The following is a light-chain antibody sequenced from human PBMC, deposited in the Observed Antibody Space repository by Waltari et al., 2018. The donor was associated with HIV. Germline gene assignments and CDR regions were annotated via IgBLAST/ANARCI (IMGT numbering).Light chain of an antibody. CDR1: QSISTY. Sequence: DIQMTQSPSSLSASVGDRVTLNCRARQSISTYLNWYQRRPGKAPTLLIYAASSLQSGVPSRFSGSGSGTDFTLTISSLQPEDFATYYCQQSYSTPLTFGGGTKVEIK. V-gene: IGKV1-39*01. J-gene: IGKJ4*01. CDR3: QQSYSTPLT. CDR2: AAS.